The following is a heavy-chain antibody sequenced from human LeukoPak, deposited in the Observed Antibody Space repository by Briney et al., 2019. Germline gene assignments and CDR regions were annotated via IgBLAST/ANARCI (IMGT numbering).Heavy chain of an antibody. CDR2: INSDGSST. Sequence: PGVSLRLSCAASGFTFSSYWMHWVRQAPGKGLVWVSRINSDGSSTSYADSVKGRFTISRDNAKNTLYLQMNSLRAEDTAVYYCASATYYYYMDVWGKGTTVTVSS. J-gene: IGHJ6*03. CDR3: ASATYYYYMDV. CDR1: GFTFSSYW. V-gene: IGHV3-74*01.